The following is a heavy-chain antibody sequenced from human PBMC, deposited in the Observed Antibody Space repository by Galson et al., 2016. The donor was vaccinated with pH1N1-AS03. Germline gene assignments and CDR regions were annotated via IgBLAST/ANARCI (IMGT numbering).Heavy chain of an antibody. V-gene: IGHV3-9*01. Sequence: SLRLSCAASGFTFEDHAMHRVRQIPGRGLEWVSHISWNSGKLGYAASVNGRFTISRDNAKNSVYLQMNRLRLEDTALYYCARDRLWSGDNEPFDLWGQGTVVTVS. D-gene: IGHD3-10*01. J-gene: IGHJ3*01. CDR3: ARDRLWSGDNEPFDL. CDR2: ISWNSGKL. CDR1: GFTFEDHA.